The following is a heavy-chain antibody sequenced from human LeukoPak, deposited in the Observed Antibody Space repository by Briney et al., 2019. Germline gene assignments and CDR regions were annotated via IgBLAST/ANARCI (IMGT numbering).Heavy chain of an antibody. Sequence: GGSLRLSCAASGFTFSSYSMIWVRQAPGKGLEWVSYISSSSSTIYYADSVKGRFTISRDNAKNSLYLQMNSLRAEDTAVYYCARDPILLWFGELLSDPLWGQGTMVTVSS. CDR1: GFTFSSYS. V-gene: IGHV3-48*04. CDR2: ISSSSSTI. J-gene: IGHJ3*01. D-gene: IGHD3-10*01. CDR3: ARDPILLWFGELLSDPL.